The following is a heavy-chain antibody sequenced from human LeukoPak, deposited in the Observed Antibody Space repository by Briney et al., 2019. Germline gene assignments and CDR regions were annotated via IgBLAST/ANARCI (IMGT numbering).Heavy chain of an antibody. CDR1: GFTFSSNG. Sequence: GGSLRLSCAASGFTFSSNGMSWVREAPGRGLEWVSAISGSGVTTYYADSVKGRFTISRDNSKHTLYLQMNSLRAEDTAVYYCSKWKAIVLVPAARSPIDYWGQGTLVTVSS. CDR3: SKWKAIVLVPAARSPIDY. V-gene: IGHV3-23*01. D-gene: IGHD2-2*01. CDR2: ISGSGVTT. J-gene: IGHJ4*02.